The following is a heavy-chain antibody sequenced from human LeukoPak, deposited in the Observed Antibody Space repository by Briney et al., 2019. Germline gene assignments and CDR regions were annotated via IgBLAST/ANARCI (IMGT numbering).Heavy chain of an antibody. D-gene: IGHD3-10*01. CDR3: AEQGNTRWYGESHDY. CDR1: GFTFSNYA. CDR2: ISADGAST. Sequence: GGSLRLSCAASGFTFSNYAMSWVRQAPGKGLEWVSSISADGASTDYADSVKGRFTISRDTSKNTLSLEMNSLRAEDTAVYFGAEQGNTRWYGESHDYWGQGTLVTVSS. V-gene: IGHV3-23*01. J-gene: IGHJ4*02.